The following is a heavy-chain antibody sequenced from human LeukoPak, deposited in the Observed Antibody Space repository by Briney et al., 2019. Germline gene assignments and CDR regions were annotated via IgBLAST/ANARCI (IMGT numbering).Heavy chain of an antibody. CDR1: GGSISSYY. CDR2: IYYSGST. CDR3: ARHDKGRVLLWFRNWFDP. Sequence: SETLSLTCTVSGGSISSYYWSWIRQPPGKGLEWIGYIYYSGSTNYNPSLKSRVTISVDTSKNQFSLKLSSVTAADTAVYYCARHDKGRVLLWFRNWFDPWGQGTLVTVSS. V-gene: IGHV4-59*08. J-gene: IGHJ5*02. D-gene: IGHD3-10*01.